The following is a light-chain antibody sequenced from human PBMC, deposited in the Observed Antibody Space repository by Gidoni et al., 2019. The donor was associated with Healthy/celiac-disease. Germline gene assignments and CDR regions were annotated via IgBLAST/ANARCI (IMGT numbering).Light chain of an antibody. Sequence: DIQLTQSPSFLSASVGDRVTITCRACQGISSYLAWYQQKPGKAPKRLIYAASTLQSGVPSRFSGSGSGTEFTLAISSLQPEDFATYYCQQLNSYPRTFGQGTKVEIK. CDR2: AAS. CDR1: QGISSY. CDR3: QQLNSYPRT. V-gene: IGKV1-9*01. J-gene: IGKJ1*01.